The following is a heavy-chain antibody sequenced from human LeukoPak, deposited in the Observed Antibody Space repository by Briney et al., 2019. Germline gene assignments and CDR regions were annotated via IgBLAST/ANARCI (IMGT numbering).Heavy chain of an antibody. V-gene: IGHV5-51*01. J-gene: IGHJ4*02. CDR2: IYPGDSDT. D-gene: IGHD6-13*01. CDR1: GYSFTSYW. Sequence: GESLKISCKGSGYSFTSYWIGWVRQMPGKGLEWMGVIYPGDSDTRYSPSFQGQVTISADKSISTAHLQWSSLKASDTAMYYCARGSAAAEYYFDCWGQGTLVTVSS. CDR3: ARGSAAAEYYFDC.